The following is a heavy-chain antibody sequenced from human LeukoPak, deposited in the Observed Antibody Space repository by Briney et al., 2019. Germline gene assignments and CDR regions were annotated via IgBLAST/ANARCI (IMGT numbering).Heavy chain of an antibody. V-gene: IGHV3-53*01. CDR1: GFTVRSNY. D-gene: IGHD6-13*01. Sequence: TGGSLRLSCEASGFTVRSNYMSWVRRAPGKGLEWVSVIYSGGSTYYADSMKGRFTISRDNSKNTLYLQMNSLRVEDTAVYYCARDRDSSSWYGYWGQGTLVTVSS. CDR2: IYSGGST. CDR3: ARDRDSSSWYGY. J-gene: IGHJ4*02.